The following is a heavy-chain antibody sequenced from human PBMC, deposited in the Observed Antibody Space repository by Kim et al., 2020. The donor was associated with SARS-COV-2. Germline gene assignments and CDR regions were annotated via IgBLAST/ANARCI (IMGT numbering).Heavy chain of an antibody. CDR3: AKAPRAGNRYFQH. V-gene: IGHV3-9*01. CDR2: ISWNSGSI. J-gene: IGHJ1*01. CDR1: GFTFDDYA. D-gene: IGHD6-13*01. Sequence: GGSLRLSCAASGFTFDDYAMHWVRQAPGKGLEWVSGISWNSGSIGYADSVKGRFTISRDNAKNSLYLQMNSLRAEDTALYYCAKAPRAGNRYFQHWGQGTLVTVSS.